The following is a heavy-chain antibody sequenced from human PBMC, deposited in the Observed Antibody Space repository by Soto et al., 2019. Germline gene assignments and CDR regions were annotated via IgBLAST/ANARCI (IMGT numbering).Heavy chain of an antibody. CDR3: ARGPAYIDGWRTFDL. J-gene: IGHJ4*02. Sequence: SETLSLTCTVSDDSFRGAEYYWSWIRQPLGKGPEWIGYTYYNGDTKYNPALRSRVTMSEDTSKNQFSLRLSSVTAADTAVYFCARGPAYIDGWRTFDLWGRGILVTVSS. V-gene: IGHV4-61*08. CDR2: TYYNGDT. CDR1: DDSFRGAEYY. D-gene: IGHD6-19*01.